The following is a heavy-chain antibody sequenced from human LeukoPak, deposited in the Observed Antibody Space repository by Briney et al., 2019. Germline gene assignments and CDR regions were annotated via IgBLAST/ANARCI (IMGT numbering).Heavy chain of an antibody. CDR1: GGTFSSYA. Sequence: SVKVSCKASGGTFSSYAISWVRQAPGQGLEWMGGIIPIFGTANYAQKFQGRVTITTDESTSTAYMELSRLRSEDTAVYYCARTSSGYYDPFDYWGQGTLVTVSS. D-gene: IGHD3-22*01. CDR3: ARTSSGYYDPFDY. CDR2: IIPIFGTA. V-gene: IGHV1-69*05. J-gene: IGHJ4*02.